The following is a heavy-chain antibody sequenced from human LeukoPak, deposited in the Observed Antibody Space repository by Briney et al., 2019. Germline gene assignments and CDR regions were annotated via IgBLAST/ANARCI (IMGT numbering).Heavy chain of an antibody. J-gene: IGHJ3*02. CDR2: IIPIFGTA. Sequence: SVKVSCKASGGTFSSYAISWVRQAAGQGLEWMGGIIPIFGTANYAQKFQGRVTITTDESTSTAYMELSSLRSEDTAVYYCARYSTLYYYDSSGDDAFDIWGQGTMVTVSS. CDR3: ARYSTLYYYDSSGDDAFDI. D-gene: IGHD3-22*01. CDR1: GGTFSSYA. V-gene: IGHV1-69*05.